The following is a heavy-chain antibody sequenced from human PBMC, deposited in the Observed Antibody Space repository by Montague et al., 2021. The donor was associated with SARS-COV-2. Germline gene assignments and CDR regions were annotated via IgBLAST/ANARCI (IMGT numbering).Heavy chain of an antibody. CDR3: AREVGYYYDSSGPGAFDI. CDR2: IYYSGST. V-gene: IGHV4-59*01. Sequence: SETLSLTCTVSGGSISSYYWSWIRQPPGKGLEWIGYIYYSGSTNYNPSLKSRVTISVDTSKNQFSLTLSSVTAADTAVYYCAREVGYYYDSSGPGAFDIWGQGTMVTVSS. CDR1: GGSISSYY. J-gene: IGHJ3*02. D-gene: IGHD3-22*01.